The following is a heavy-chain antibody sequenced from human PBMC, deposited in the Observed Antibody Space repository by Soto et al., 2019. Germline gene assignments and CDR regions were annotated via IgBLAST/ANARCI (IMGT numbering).Heavy chain of an antibody. CDR3: ASEITGSYRSDY. J-gene: IGHJ4*02. CDR2: MNPNSGNT. D-gene: IGHD1-26*01. CDR1: GYTFTSYD. V-gene: IGHV1-8*01. Sequence: QVQLVQSGAEVKKPGASVKVSCKASGYTFTSYDINWVRQATGQGLEWMGWMNPNSGNTGYAQKFQGSVSITRNTSISTAYMELSSLRSEDTAVYCCASEITGSYRSDYWGQGTLVTVSS.